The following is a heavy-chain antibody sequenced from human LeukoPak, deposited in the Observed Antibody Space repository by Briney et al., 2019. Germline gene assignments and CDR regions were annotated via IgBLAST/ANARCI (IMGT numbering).Heavy chain of an antibody. V-gene: IGHV3-74*01. Sequence: GGSPRLSCAASGFTFSSYWMHWVRQAPGKGLVWVSRINSDGSSTSYADSVKGRFTISRDNAKNTLYLQMNSLRAEDTAVYYCARAHHPYYYDSSGYYNYWGQGTLVTVSS. D-gene: IGHD3-22*01. CDR3: ARAHHPYYYDSSGYYNY. J-gene: IGHJ4*02. CDR2: INSDGSST. CDR1: GFTFSSYW.